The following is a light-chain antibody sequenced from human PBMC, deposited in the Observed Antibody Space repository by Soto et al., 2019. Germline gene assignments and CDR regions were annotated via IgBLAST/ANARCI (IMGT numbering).Light chain of an antibody. Sequence: DIQLTQSPSFLSASVGDRVNVTCRASQGVSTYLAWYQQKPGKAPKLLIYTASTLQSGVPSRFSGSGSGTEFTLTISSLQPEDFATYYCQQLDTYPITCGQGTRLEIK. CDR1: QGVSTY. J-gene: IGKJ5*01. V-gene: IGKV1-9*01. CDR2: TAS. CDR3: QQLDTYPIT.